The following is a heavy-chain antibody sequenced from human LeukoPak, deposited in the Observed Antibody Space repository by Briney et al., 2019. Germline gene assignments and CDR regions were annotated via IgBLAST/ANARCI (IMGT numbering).Heavy chain of an antibody. Sequence: RASVKVSCKASGGTFSSYAISWVRQAPGQGLEWMGRIIPILGIANYAQKFQGRVTITADKSTSTAYMELSSLRSEDTAVYYCARMYGSGSYFPFDYWGQGTLVTVSS. CDR2: IIPILGIA. CDR1: GGTFSSYA. J-gene: IGHJ4*02. CDR3: ARMYGSGSYFPFDY. D-gene: IGHD3-10*01. V-gene: IGHV1-69*04.